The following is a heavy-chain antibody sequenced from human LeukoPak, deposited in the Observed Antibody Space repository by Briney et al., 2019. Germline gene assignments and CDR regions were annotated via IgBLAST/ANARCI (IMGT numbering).Heavy chain of an antibody. Sequence: ASVKVSCTVSGYTLTELSMHWVRQAPGKGLEWMGGFDPEDGETIYAQKFHGRVTMTEDTSTDTAYMELSSLRSEDTAVYYCATMYYYGSGSYQRAGGFDYWGQGTLVTVSS. D-gene: IGHD3-10*01. J-gene: IGHJ4*02. V-gene: IGHV1-24*01. CDR2: FDPEDGET. CDR1: GYTLTELS. CDR3: ATMYYYGSGSYQRAGGFDY.